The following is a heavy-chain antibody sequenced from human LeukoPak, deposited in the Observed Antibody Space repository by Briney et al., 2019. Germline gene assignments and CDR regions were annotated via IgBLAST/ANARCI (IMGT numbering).Heavy chain of an antibody. Sequence: SETLSLTCAVYGGSFSGYYWSWIRQPPGKGLGWIGEINHSGSTNYNPSLKSRVTISVDTSKNQFSLKLSSVTAADTAVYYCATYYYGSQGAAYFDYWGQGTLVTVSS. CDR2: INHSGST. D-gene: IGHD3-10*01. CDR1: GGSFSGYY. J-gene: IGHJ4*02. CDR3: ATYYYGSQGAAYFDY. V-gene: IGHV4-34*01.